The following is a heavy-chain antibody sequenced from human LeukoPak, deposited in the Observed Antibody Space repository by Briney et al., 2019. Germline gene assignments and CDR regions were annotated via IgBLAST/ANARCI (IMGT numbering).Heavy chain of an antibody. CDR1: GGSMTNDYY. CDR2: IYYSGST. J-gene: IGHJ6*03. D-gene: IGHD1-14*01. Sequence: SETLSLXCAVSGGSMTNDYYWSWIRQPPGKGLEWIGYIYYSGSTYYNPSLKSRVTISVDTSKNQFSLMVSSLTAADTAMYFCARGPEYMDVWGKGTTVTVSS. V-gene: IGHV4-30-4*08. CDR3: ARGPEYMDV.